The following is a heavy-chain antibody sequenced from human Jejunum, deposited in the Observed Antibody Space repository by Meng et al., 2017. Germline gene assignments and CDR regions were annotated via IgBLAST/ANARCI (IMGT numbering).Heavy chain of an antibody. Sequence: VRLQESGPGLVRPSETLSLTCTGSGDSVSSDNYYWSWIRAPQGKGLEWIGYVYYSGHTDCNPSLKSRLSISIDTSKNHFSLKLSSVTAADTAVYYCARTPLYSGSYYFDPWGQGALVTVSS. V-gene: IGHV4-61*03. D-gene: IGHD1-26*01. CDR3: ARTPLYSGSYYFDP. CDR2: VYYSGHT. J-gene: IGHJ4*02. CDR1: GDSVSSDNYY.